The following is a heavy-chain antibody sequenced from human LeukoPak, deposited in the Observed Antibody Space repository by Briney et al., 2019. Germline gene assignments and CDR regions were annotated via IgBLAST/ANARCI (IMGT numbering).Heavy chain of an antibody. CDR2: ISGSGFST. Sequence: GGSLRLSCAATGFTFSSYGMNWVRQAPGKGLEWVSAISGSGFSTYYADSVKGRFTISRDNSKNTLYLQMNSLRAEDTAVYYCARDLYSSRTNDAFVIWGQGTMVTVSS. D-gene: IGHD6-13*01. V-gene: IGHV3-23*01. CDR1: GFTFSSYG. CDR3: ARDLYSSRTNDAFVI. J-gene: IGHJ3*02.